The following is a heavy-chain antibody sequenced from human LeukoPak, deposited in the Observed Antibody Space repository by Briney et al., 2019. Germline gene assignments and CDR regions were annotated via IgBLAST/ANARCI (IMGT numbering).Heavy chain of an antibody. CDR2: IWYDGSNK. Sequence: GRSLRLSCAASGFNFSSYGMHWVRQAPGKGLEWVAVIWYDGSNKYYADSVKGRFTISRDNSKNTLYLQMNSLRAEDTAVYYCARDSAMPYDILTGPDYWGQGTLVTVSS. D-gene: IGHD3-9*01. J-gene: IGHJ4*02. CDR3: ARDSAMPYDILTGPDY. CDR1: GFNFSSYG. V-gene: IGHV3-33*01.